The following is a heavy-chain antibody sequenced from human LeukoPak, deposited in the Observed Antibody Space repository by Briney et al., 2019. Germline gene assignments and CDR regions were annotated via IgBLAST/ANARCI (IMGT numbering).Heavy chain of an antibody. CDR2: ISTSSSYI. D-gene: IGHD2-2*01. CDR3: ARGIEVVPATNNWFDP. Sequence: GESLGLSCAASGFTLSSYSMNWVRQTPGKGLEWVSSISTSSSYIYYADSVKGRFTISRDNARKSVSLQMNSLRVEDTAVYYCARGIEVVPATNNWFDPWGQGTLVTVSS. CDR1: GFTLSSYS. V-gene: IGHV3-21*01. J-gene: IGHJ5*02.